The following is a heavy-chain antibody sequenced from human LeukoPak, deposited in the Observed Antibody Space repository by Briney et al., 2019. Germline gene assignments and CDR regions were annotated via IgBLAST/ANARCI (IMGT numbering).Heavy chain of an antibody. CDR1: GYPFINHG. V-gene: IGHV1-18*01. Sequence: ASVKVSCKASGYPFINHGITWVRQAPGQGLEWMGWISCYNGDTHYAQKFQGRVTMTTDKPTSTAYMELKSLRSDDTAVYYCARDPTNGGGWHPFFDYWGQGTLVAVSS. D-gene: IGHD2-8*01. J-gene: IGHJ4*02. CDR3: ARDPTNGGGWHPFFDY. CDR2: ISCYNGDT.